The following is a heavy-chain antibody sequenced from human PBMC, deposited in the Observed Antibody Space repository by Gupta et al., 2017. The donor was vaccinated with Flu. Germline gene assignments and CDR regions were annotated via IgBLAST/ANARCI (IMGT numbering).Heavy chain of an antibody. D-gene: IGHD2-2*01. CDR2: IKSKSEGETI. CDR3: TTPRYCTSTSCGSIDY. Sequence: KGLGWVGRIKSKSEGETIDYAAPVKGRFTISKDASMGTLYLRMDSLKTEDTAVYYCTTPRYCTSTSCGSIDYWGQGTLVTVSS. V-gene: IGHV3-15*01. J-gene: IGHJ4*02.